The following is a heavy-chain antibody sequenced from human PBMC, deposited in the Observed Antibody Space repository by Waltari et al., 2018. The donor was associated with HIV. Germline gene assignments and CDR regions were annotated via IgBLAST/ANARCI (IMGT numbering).Heavy chain of an antibody. CDR1: GFTFSTYS. Sequence: EVQLVESGGGLVKRGGYLRLSCAASGFTFSTYSMHWVRQAPGKGLEGVSAISSSRRYKYYPDSVKGRITISRDNAKNSLYLQMNSLRAEDTAVYYCARDSNKDCSGGSCSRFDPWGQGTLVTVSS. J-gene: IGHJ5*02. CDR2: ISSSRRYK. V-gene: IGHV3-21*01. D-gene: IGHD2-15*01. CDR3: ARDSNKDCSGGSCSRFDP.